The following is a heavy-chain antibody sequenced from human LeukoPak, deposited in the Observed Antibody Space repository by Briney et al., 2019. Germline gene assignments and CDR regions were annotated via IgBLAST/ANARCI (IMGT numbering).Heavy chain of an antibody. J-gene: IGHJ4*02. Sequence: GGSLRLSCAVSGFSLNEYYMSWIRQAPGKGLEWVSYISSRNTYTSYADSVKGRFTISRDNAKNSLYLQMNSLRTEDTAMYYCTRDQGEWGQGALVTVSS. CDR3: TRDQGE. CDR1: GFSLNEYY. D-gene: IGHD2-21*01. V-gene: IGHV3-11*06. CDR2: ISSRNTYT.